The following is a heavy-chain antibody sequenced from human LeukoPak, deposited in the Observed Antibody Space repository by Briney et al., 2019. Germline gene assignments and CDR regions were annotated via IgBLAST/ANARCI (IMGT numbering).Heavy chain of an antibody. CDR2: IYYSGST. J-gene: IGHJ5*02. V-gene: IGHV4-59*01. CDR3: ARDRWFDP. Sequence: SETLSLTCSVSGGSISTYYWSWLRQPTGKGLEWIGYIYYSGSTNYNPSLKSRATISVDTSRNQFSLKLNSVTAADTAIYYCARDRWFDPWGQGTLVTVSS. CDR1: GGSISTYY.